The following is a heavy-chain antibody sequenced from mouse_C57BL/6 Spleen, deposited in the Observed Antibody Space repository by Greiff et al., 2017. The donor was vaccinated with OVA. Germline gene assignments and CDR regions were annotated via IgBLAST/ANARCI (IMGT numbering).Heavy chain of an antibody. CDR1: GYAFSSSW. J-gene: IGHJ4*01. V-gene: IGHV1-82*01. Sequence: QVHVKQSGPELVKPGASVKISCKASGYAFSSSWMNWVKQRPGKGLEWIGRIYPGDGDTNYNGKFKGKATLTADKSSSTAYMQLSSLTSEDSAVYFCARSRSNYYAMDYWGQGTSVTVSS. CDR2: IYPGDGDT. D-gene: IGHD5-1*01. CDR3: ARSRSNYYAMDY.